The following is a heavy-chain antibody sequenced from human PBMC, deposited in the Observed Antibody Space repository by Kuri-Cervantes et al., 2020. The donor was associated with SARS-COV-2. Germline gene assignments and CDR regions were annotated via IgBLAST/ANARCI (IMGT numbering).Heavy chain of an antibody. CDR3: AKDHGPYSRATAYYGMDV. D-gene: IGHD6-13*01. V-gene: IGHV3-30*18. J-gene: IGHJ6*02. Sequence: GESLKISCAASGFTFSTYRMHWVRQAPGKGLEWVSVISFDESDKSYVDSVKGRFTISRDNSKSTLYLQMYSLRAEDTAVYYCAKDHGPYSRATAYYGMDVWGQGTTVTVSS. CDR1: GFTFSTYR. CDR2: ISFDESDK.